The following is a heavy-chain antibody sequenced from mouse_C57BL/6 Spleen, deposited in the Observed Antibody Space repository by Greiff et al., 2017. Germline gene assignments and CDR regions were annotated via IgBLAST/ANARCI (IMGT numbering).Heavy chain of an antibody. CDR2: ILPGSGST. CDR3: ARSGDGKDAMDY. J-gene: IGHJ4*01. D-gene: IGHD2-1*01. Sequence: VQLQQSGAELMKPGASVKLSCKATGYTFTGYWIEWVKQRPGHGLEWIGEILPGSGSTNYNEKFKGKATLTADKSSSTAYMELRSLTSEDSAVYFWARSGDGKDAMDYWGQGTSVTVSS. V-gene: IGHV1-9*01. CDR1: GYTFTGYW.